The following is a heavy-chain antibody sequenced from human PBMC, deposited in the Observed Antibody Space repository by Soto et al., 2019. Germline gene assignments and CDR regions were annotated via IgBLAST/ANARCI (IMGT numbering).Heavy chain of an antibody. V-gene: IGHV3-23*01. CDR2: ISGSGSNT. Sequence: EVQLLESGGGLVQPGESLRLSCAASGFTFSSHAMTWVRQAPGKGLEWVSLISGSGSNTFYADSVKGRFTISRDNSKNTLDLQMNGLRAEDAAVYYCAKVPGPVGWGQGTLVTVSS. J-gene: IGHJ4*02. CDR3: AKVPGPVG. CDR1: GFTFSSHA. D-gene: IGHD1-26*01.